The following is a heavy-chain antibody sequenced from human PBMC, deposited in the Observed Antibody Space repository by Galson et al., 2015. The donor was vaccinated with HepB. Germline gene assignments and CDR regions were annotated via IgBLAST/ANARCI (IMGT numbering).Heavy chain of an antibody. CDR2: IWYDGNNK. Sequence: SLRLSCAASGFSFTRYAMTWVRQAPGKGLEWVAVIWYDGNNKYYADSVKGRFTISRDISKNTVYLQMNSLRVEDTAVYYCATRSGASGWYSYFQHWGQGTLVTVSS. D-gene: IGHD6-19*01. V-gene: IGHV3-33*08. CDR1: GFSFTRYA. CDR3: ATRSGASGWYSYFQH. J-gene: IGHJ1*01.